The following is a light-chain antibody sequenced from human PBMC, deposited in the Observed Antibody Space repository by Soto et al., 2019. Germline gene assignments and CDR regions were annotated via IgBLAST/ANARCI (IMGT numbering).Light chain of an antibody. CDR3: QQSYSALSIT. Sequence: EIVLTQSPGTLSLSPGEGATLSCRASQSVSSSFLAWYQQKPGQAPRLLIYGASTRATGIPDRFSGSGSGTDFTLTISRLEPEDFATYYCQQSYSALSITFGQGTRLEIK. V-gene: IGKV3-20*01. J-gene: IGKJ5*01. CDR1: QSVSSSF. CDR2: GAS.